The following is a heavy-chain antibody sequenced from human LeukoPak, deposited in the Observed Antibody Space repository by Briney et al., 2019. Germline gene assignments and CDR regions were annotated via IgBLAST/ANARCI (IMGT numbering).Heavy chain of an antibody. Sequence: PSQTLSLTCTVSGGSISSEYYYWSWIRQPAGKGLEWIGRIYSSGSTKYIPSLEGRVTISIDTSKNQFSLKLNSVTAADTAVYYCARDSYNKYFFYYMDVWGKGTTVTVSS. CDR3: ARDSYNKYFFYYMDV. CDR2: IYSSGST. D-gene: IGHD1-1*01. J-gene: IGHJ6*03. V-gene: IGHV4-61*02. CDR1: GGSISSEYYY.